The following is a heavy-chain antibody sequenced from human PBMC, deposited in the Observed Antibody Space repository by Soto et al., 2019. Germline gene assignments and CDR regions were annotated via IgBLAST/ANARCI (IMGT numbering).Heavy chain of an antibody. V-gene: IGHV4-61*01. J-gene: IGHJ6*02. D-gene: IGHD3-3*01. CDR2: IYNSRAT. Sequence: SETLSLTCTVSSGSVSSGSYYWSWIRQPPGKGLEWIGYIYNSRATSYNPSLKSRVSISVDTSKNQFSLKLSSVTAADTAVYYCAQTAYYDFWSGYYYYGMDVWGQGTTVTVSS. CDR3: AQTAYYDFWSGYYYYGMDV. CDR1: SGSVSSGSYY.